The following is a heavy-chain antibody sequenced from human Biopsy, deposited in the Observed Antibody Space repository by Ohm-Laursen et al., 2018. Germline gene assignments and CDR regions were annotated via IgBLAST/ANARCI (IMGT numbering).Heavy chain of an antibody. D-gene: IGHD5-24*01. V-gene: IGHV1-2*02. CDR3: ARDPLDGHKHFDY. J-gene: IGHJ4*02. CDR2: INCKTGAT. CDR1: SYTFTDYN. Sequence: ASVKVSCKAPSYTFTDYNIHWMRQAPGQGLEWLGYINCKTGATNYAQKFQGTVTMTRDTSISTAYLALGSLRSADTAIYYCARDPLDGHKHFDYWGQGSLVTVSS.